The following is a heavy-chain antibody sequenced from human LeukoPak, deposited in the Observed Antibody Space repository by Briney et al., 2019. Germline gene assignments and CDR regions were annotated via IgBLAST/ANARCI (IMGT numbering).Heavy chain of an antibody. Sequence: PSETLSLTCTVSGGSISSSSYYWGWIRQPPGKWLEWIGSIYYSGSTYYNPSLKSRVTISVDTSKNQFSLKLSSVTAADTAVYYCARQYIVVVFDYWGQGTLVTVSS. CDR2: IYYSGST. CDR3: ARQYIVVVFDY. CDR1: GGSISSSSYY. D-gene: IGHD2-15*01. V-gene: IGHV4-39*01. J-gene: IGHJ4*02.